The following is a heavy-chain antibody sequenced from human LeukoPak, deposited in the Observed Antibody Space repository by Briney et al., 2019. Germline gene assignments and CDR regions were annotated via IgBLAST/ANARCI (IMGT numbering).Heavy chain of an antibody. J-gene: IGHJ4*02. CDR1: GGSISSGGYY. Sequence: PSETLSLTCTVSGGSISSGGYYWRWIRQHPGKGLEWIGYIYYSGSTYYNPSLKSRVTISVDTSKNQFSLKLSSVTAADTAVYYCARTPHDYGDYVGSRGFDYWGQGTLVTVSS. V-gene: IGHV4-31*03. CDR2: IYYSGST. CDR3: ARTPHDYGDYVGSRGFDY. D-gene: IGHD4-17*01.